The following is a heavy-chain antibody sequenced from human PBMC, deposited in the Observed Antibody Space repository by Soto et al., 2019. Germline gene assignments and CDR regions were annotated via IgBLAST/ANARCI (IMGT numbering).Heavy chain of an antibody. CDR2: IYYSGST. Sequence: PSETLSLTCTVSGGSISSYYWSWIRQPPGKGLEWIGYIYYSGSTNYNPSLKSRVTISVDTSKNQFSLKLSSVTAADTAVYYCARGGAMTYYYDSSGYYYYGGFDYWGQGTLVTVSS. D-gene: IGHD3-22*01. CDR1: GGSISSYY. CDR3: ARGGAMTYYYDSSGYYYYGGFDY. J-gene: IGHJ4*02. V-gene: IGHV4-59*08.